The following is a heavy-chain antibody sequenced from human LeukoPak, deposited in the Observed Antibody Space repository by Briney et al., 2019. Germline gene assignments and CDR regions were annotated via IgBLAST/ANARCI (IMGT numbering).Heavy chain of an antibody. CDR3: ARGASSASPYYCHGLDV. Sequence: GGSLRLSCVASGFTFSDHYMDWVRQAPGKGLEWVGRIRDKANSYTTEYAASVKGRYTVSRDDSASSLYLQMNSLKTEDTAVYYCARGASSASPYYCHGLDVWGQGTTVTVSS. D-gene: IGHD2-2*01. V-gene: IGHV3-72*01. J-gene: IGHJ6*02. CDR1: GFTFSDHY. CDR2: IRDKANSYTT.